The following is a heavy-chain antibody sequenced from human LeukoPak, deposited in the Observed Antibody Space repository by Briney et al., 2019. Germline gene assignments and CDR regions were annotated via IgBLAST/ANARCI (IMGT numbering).Heavy chain of an antibody. V-gene: IGHV1-8*01. Sequence: ASVKVSCKASGYTFTSYDINWVRQATGQRLEWMGWMNPNSGNTGYAQKFQGRVTKTRNTSISTAYMELSSLRSEDTAVYYCARGVLSYYYGSGSSKYYFDYWGQGTLVTVSS. D-gene: IGHD3-10*01. CDR2: MNPNSGNT. J-gene: IGHJ4*02. CDR1: GYTFTSYD. CDR3: ARGVLSYYYGSGSSKYYFDY.